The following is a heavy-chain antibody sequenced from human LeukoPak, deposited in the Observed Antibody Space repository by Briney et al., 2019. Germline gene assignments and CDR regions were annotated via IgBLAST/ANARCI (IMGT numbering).Heavy chain of an antibody. J-gene: IGHJ3*02. D-gene: IGHD2-15*01. V-gene: IGHV4-59*01. CDR1: GGSISSYY. CDR2: IYYSGST. Sequence: PSETLSLTCTVSGGSISSYYWSWIRQPPGKGLEWIGYIYYSGSTNYNPSLKSRVTISVDTSKNQFSLKLSSVTAADTAVYYRARDGGEGALGYCSGGSCYGAFDIWGQGTMVTVSS. CDR3: ARDGGEGALGYCSGGSCYGAFDI.